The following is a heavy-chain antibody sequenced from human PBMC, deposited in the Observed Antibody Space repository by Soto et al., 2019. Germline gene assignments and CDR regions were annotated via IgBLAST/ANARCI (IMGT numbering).Heavy chain of an antibody. J-gene: IGHJ4*02. D-gene: IGHD3-22*01. V-gene: IGHV5-10-1*01. CDR1: GYSFTSYW. Sequence: PGESLKISCKGSGYSFTSYWISWVRQMPGKGLEWIGRVDPSDSYTNYSPSFQGHVTISADKSISTAYLQWSSLKASDTAMYYCARHYYDSSGYYPTSYYFDYWGQGTLVTVSS. CDR3: ARHYYDSSGYYPTSYYFDY. CDR2: VDPSDSYT.